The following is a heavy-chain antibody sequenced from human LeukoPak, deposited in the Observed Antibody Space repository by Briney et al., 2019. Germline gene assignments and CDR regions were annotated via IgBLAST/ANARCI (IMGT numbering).Heavy chain of an antibody. V-gene: IGHV3-73*01. D-gene: IGHD3-9*01. CDR2: IRSKANSYAT. CDR3: TRLNEYFDWLLNDAFDI. CDR1: GFTFSGSA. J-gene: IGHJ3*02. Sequence: GGSLRLSCAASGFTFSGSAMHWVRQASGKGLEWVGRIRSKANSYATAYAGSVKGRFTISRDDSKNTAYLQMNSLKTEDTAVYYCTRLNEYFDWLLNDAFDIWGQGTMVTVSS.